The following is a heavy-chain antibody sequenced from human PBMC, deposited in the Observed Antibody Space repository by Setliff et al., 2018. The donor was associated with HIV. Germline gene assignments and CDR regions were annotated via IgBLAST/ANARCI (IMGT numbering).Heavy chain of an antibody. CDR3: ARLRYYDILTGYAFDY. Sequence: SETLSLTCTVSGVPTSASTYYWGWIRQPPGKGLDWIGYISYSGKTYYNPSLKSRVTISVDTSNNHFSLRLNSVTAADTAVYYCARLRYYDILTGYAFDYWGQGTLVTVSS. V-gene: IGHV4-39*02. CDR1: GVPTSASTYY. D-gene: IGHD3-9*01. CDR2: ISYSGKT. J-gene: IGHJ4*02.